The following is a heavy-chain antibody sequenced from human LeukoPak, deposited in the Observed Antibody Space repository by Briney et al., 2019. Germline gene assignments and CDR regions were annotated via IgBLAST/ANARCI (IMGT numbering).Heavy chain of an antibody. V-gene: IGHV4-39*01. D-gene: IGHD4-17*01. CDR3: ARQGRSTVTTIDY. CDR2: IYYSGST. Sequence: PSETLSLTRTVSGGSISSSSYYWGWIRQPPGKGLEWIGSIYYSGSTYYNPSLKSRVAISVDTSKNQFSLKLSSVTAADTAVYYCARQGRSTVTTIDYWGQGTLVTVSS. CDR1: GGSISSSSYY. J-gene: IGHJ4*02.